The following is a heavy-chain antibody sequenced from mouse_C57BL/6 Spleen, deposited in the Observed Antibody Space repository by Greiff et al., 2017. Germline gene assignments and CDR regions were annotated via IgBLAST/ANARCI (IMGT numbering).Heavy chain of an antibody. CDR2: IWSGGST. CDR3: AKIGDGNYPVVYYAMDY. Sequence: QVQLQQSGPGLVQPSQSLSITCTVSGFSLTSYGVHWVRQPPGKGLEWLGVIWSGGSTDYNAAFISRLSISKDNSKSQVFFKMNSLQADDTAIYYCAKIGDGNYPVVYYAMDYWGQGTSVTVSS. CDR1: GFSLTSYG. V-gene: IGHV2-4*01. J-gene: IGHJ4*01. D-gene: IGHD2-1*01.